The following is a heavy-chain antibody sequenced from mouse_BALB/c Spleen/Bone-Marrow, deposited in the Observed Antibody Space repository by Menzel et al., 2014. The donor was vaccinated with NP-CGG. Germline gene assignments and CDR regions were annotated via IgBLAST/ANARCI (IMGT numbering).Heavy chain of an antibody. CDR3: ARWAVRRPGYFDV. J-gene: IGHJ1*01. D-gene: IGHD2-14*01. CDR2: INPSNGRT. Sequence: VQLQQSGAELVKPGASVKLSCKASGHTFTSYWMHWVKQRPGQGLEWIGEINPSNGRTNYNEKFKSKATLTVDKSSSTAYMQLSSLTSEDSAVYYCARWAVRRPGYFDVWGAGTTVTVSS. CDR1: GHTFTSYW. V-gene: IGHV1S81*02.